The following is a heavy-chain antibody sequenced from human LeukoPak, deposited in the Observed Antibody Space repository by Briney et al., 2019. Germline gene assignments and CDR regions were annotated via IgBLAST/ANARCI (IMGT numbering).Heavy chain of an antibody. CDR2: IFNGGST. D-gene: IGHD3-10*01. V-gene: IGHV3-66*01. J-gene: IGHJ4*02. Sequence: TGGSLRLSCVASGFTVSSNYMSWVRQAPGKGLEWVSVIFNGGSTYYADSVKGRFTISTDNSKNMLSLQMNGLRAEDTAVYYCARGLFASGSYYNFFDYWAQGTLVTVSS. CDR1: GFTVSSNY. CDR3: ARGLFASGSYYNFFDY.